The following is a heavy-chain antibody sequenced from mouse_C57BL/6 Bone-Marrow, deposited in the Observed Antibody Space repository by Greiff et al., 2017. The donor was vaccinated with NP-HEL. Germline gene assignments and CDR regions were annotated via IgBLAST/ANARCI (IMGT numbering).Heavy chain of an antibody. CDR2: ISSGSSTI. J-gene: IGHJ3*01. CDR1: GFTFSDYG. CDR3: ARNSVTTVVATKGFAY. V-gene: IGHV5-17*01. Sequence: EVQRVESGGGLVKPGGSLKLSCAASGFTFSDYGMHWVRQAPEKGLEWVAYISSGSSTIYYADTVKGRFTISRDNAKNTLFLQMTSLRSEDTAMYYCARNSVTTVVATKGFAYWGQGTLVTVSA. D-gene: IGHD1-1*01.